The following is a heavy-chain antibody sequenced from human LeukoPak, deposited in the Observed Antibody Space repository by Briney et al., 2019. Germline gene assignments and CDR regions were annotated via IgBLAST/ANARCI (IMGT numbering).Heavy chain of an antibody. Sequence: NSSETLSLTCTVSGGSISSECYWAWVRLSPGNGLEWFGAIYRNGDTYYNPSLKSRVTISLVPSKNQFSLRLNSVTAADTAVYYCARAKRDYFENSGYESYYNFMDVWGKGTTVTVSS. CDR2: IYRNGDT. CDR3: ARAKRDYFENSGYESYYNFMDV. CDR1: GGSISSECY. J-gene: IGHJ6*03. V-gene: IGHV4-38-2*02. D-gene: IGHD3-22*01.